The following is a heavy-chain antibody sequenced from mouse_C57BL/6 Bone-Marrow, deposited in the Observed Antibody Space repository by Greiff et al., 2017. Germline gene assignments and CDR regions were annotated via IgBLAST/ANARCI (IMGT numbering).Heavy chain of an antibody. CDR2: INYDGSST. CDR1: GFTFSDYY. J-gene: IGHJ2*01. Sequence: EVMLVESEGGLVQPGSSMKLSCTASGFTFSDYYMAWVRQVPEKGLEWVANINYDGSSTYYLDSLKSRFIISRDNAKNILYLQMSSLKSEDTATYYCARSGTWKGYYFDYWGQGTTLTVSS. V-gene: IGHV5-16*01. CDR3: ARSGTWKGYYFDY. D-gene: IGHD4-1*01.